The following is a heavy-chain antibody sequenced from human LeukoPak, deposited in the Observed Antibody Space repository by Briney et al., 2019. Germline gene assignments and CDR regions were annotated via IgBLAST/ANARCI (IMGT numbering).Heavy chain of an antibody. D-gene: IGHD2-2*01. CDR3: VKGTGTKYYYYGMDV. J-gene: IGHJ6*02. Sequence: GGSLRLSCSASGFTFSNYAMHWVRQAPGKGLEYVSAISSNGGSTYYADSVKGRFTISRDNSKNTLYLQMSGLRAEDTAVYYCVKGTGTKYYYYGMDVWGQGTTVTVSS. CDR2: ISSNGGST. V-gene: IGHV3-64D*06. CDR1: GFTFSNYA.